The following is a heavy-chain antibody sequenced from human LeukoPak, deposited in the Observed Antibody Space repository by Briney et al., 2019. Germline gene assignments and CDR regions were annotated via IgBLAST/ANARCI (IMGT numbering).Heavy chain of an antibody. Sequence: SETLSLTCTVSGGSISSYYWSWIRQPPGKGLEWIGEINHSGSTNYNPSLKSRVTISVDTSKNQFSLKLSSVTAADTAVYYCAREQAALGRYFDWLPFDYWGQGTLVTVSS. V-gene: IGHV4-34*01. CDR1: GGSISSYY. CDR2: INHSGST. J-gene: IGHJ4*02. D-gene: IGHD3-9*01. CDR3: AREQAALGRYFDWLPFDY.